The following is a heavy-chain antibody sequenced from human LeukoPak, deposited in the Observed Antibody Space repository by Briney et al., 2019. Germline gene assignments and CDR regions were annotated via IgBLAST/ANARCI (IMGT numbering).Heavy chain of an antibody. V-gene: IGHV3-30*03. CDR1: GFTFSSYS. CDR2: ISYDGNNK. CDR3: ARSNYYDSRSWGFDI. D-gene: IGHD3-22*01. Sequence: GGSLRLSCAASGFTFSSYSMNWVRQAPGKGLEWVAVISYDGNNKYYADSVKGRFTISRDNSKNTLFLQMNSLRAEDTAVYYCARSNYYDSRSWGFDIWGQGTMVTVSS. J-gene: IGHJ3*02.